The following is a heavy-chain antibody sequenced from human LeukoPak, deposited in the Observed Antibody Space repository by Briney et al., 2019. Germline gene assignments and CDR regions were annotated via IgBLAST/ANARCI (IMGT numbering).Heavy chain of an antibody. CDR1: GGSFSGYY. J-gene: IGHJ6*02. D-gene: IGHD3-22*01. V-gene: IGHV4-34*01. CDR3: ARWVVSPYNYYYYYGMDV. CDR2: INHSGST. Sequence: PSETLSLTCAVYGGSFSGYYWSWIRQPPGKGLEWIGEINHSGSTNYNPSLKSRVTISVDTSKNQFSLKLSSVTAADTAVYYCARWVVSPYNYYYYYGMDVWGQGTTVTVSS.